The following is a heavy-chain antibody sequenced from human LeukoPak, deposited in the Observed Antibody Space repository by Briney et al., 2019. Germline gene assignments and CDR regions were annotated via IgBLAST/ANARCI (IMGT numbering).Heavy chain of an antibody. CDR2: IIPILGIA. CDR1: GGTFSSYA. V-gene: IGHV1-69*04. Sequence: SVKVSCKASGGTFSSYAISWVRQAPGQGLEWMGRIIPILGIANYVQKFQGRVTITADKSTSTAYMELSSLRSEDTAVYYCAGYCSGGSCSRAFDYWGQGTLVTVSS. D-gene: IGHD2-15*01. J-gene: IGHJ4*02. CDR3: AGYCSGGSCSRAFDY.